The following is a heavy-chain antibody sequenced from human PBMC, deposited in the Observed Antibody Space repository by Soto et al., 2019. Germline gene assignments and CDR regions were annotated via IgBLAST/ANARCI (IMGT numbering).Heavy chain of an antibody. D-gene: IGHD3-3*01. J-gene: IGHJ3*02. CDR1: GGSISGGVHS. V-gene: IGHV4-30-4*01. Sequence: SLTCTVSGGSISGGVHSWSWIRQPPGKGLEWIGHIFDSGSTYYNPSLKSRLTISVDTSKNQFSLRLSSVTAADTAVYYCARDYDFWSGFSAFDIWGQGTMVTVS. CDR2: IFDSGST. CDR3: ARDYDFWSGFSAFDI.